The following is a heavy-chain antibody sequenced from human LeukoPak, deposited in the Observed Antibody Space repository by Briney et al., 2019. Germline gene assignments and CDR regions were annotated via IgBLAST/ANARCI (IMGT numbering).Heavy chain of an antibody. CDR3: ARADSSGTPNLS. D-gene: IGHD3-22*01. J-gene: IGHJ4*02. CDR1: GYTFTSYG. CDR2: ISAYNGNT. Sequence: ASVKVSCKASGYTFTSYGISWVRQAPGQGLEWMGWISAYNGNTNYAQKLQGRVTMTTDTSTSTAYMELRSLRSDDTAVYFCARADSSGTPNLSWGQGTLVTVSS. V-gene: IGHV1-18*01.